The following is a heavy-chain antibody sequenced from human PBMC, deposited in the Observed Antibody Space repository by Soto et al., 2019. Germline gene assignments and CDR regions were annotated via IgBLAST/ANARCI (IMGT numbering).Heavy chain of an antibody. D-gene: IGHD3-22*01. CDR2: IWHDGGEK. Sequence: QVQLVESGGGVVQPGRSLRLSCTASGFTLSDYGMHWVREAPGKGLEWVAVIWHDGGEKYYADSVTGRFTISRDNSKNTVHLQIDSLGTEDTALYYCARDHGRDSPIDYWGQGTLVTVSS. CDR1: GFTLSDYG. J-gene: IGHJ4*02. CDR3: ARDHGRDSPIDY. V-gene: IGHV3-33*01.